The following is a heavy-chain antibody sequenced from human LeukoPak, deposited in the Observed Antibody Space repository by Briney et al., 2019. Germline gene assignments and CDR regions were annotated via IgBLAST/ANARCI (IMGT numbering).Heavy chain of an antibody. CDR3: ARRVVTFVDY. CDR2: IYYSGST. J-gene: IGHJ4*02. Sequence: SETLSLTCAVSGGSISSSNWWSWVRQPPGKGLEWIGSIYYSGSTYYNPSLKSRVTISVDTSKNQFSLKLSSVTAADTAVYYCARRVVTFVDYWGQGTLVTVSS. D-gene: IGHD4-23*01. CDR1: GGSISSSNW. V-gene: IGHV4-39*01.